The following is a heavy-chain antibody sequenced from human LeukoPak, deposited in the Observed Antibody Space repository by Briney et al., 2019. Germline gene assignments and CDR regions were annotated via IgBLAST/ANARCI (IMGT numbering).Heavy chain of an antibody. CDR1: GGSISSSSYY. J-gene: IGHJ4*02. CDR3: ALQGYCSSSSCLN. Sequence: SETLSLTCTVSGGSISSSSYYWGWIRQPPGKGLEWIGSIYYSGSTYYNPSLKSRVTISVDTSKNQFSLKLSSVTAADTAVYYCALQGYCSSSSCLNWGQGTLVTVSS. D-gene: IGHD2-2*01. CDR2: IYYSGST. V-gene: IGHV4-39*01.